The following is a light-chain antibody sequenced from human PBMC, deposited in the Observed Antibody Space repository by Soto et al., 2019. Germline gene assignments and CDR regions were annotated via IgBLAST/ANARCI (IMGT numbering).Light chain of an antibody. CDR3: QQYGYLGT. V-gene: IGKV3D-15*01. J-gene: IGKJ1*01. CDR2: GAS. CDR1: QGVSRK. Sequence: DIVMTQSPATLSVAPGERVTFSCRASQGVSRKLAWYQHKPGQAPRLLIYGASTRAIDIPDRFSGSGSGTDFTLTISRLEPEDFAVYYCQQYGYLGTFGQGTKVDIK.